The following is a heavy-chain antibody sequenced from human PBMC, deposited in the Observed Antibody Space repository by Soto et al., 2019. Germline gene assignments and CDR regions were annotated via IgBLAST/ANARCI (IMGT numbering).Heavy chain of an antibody. CDR2: INTDGSST. Sequence: GGSLRLSCAASGFTFSSYWMHWVRQAPGKGLVWVSRINTDGSSTTYADSVKGRCTISRDNAKNTLYLQMKNLRVEDTAVYYCARDLGGVSMGYWGQGTLVTAPQ. D-gene: IGHD3-16*01. CDR1: GFTFSSYW. J-gene: IGHJ4*02. V-gene: IGHV3-74*01. CDR3: ARDLGGVSMGY.